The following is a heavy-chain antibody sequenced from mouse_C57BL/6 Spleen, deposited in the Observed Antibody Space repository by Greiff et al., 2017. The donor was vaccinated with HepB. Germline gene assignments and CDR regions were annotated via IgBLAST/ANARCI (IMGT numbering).Heavy chain of an antibody. J-gene: IGHJ1*03. Sequence: QVQLQQSGPGLVQPSQRLSITCTVSGFSLTSYGVHWVRQSPGKGLEWLGVIWRGGSTDYNAAFMSRLSITKDNSKSQVFFKMNSLQADDTAIYYCAKVYGSSPWYFDVWGTGTTVTVSS. V-gene: IGHV2-5*01. CDR3: AKVYGSSPWYFDV. CDR2: IWRGGST. CDR1: GFSLTSYG. D-gene: IGHD1-1*01.